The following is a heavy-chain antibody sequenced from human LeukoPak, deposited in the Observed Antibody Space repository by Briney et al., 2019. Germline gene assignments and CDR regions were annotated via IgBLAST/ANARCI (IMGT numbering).Heavy chain of an antibody. V-gene: IGHV3-30*18. CDR3: AKGTWAAAGTSSDY. CDR2: ISYDGSNK. Sequence: GGSLRLSCAASGFTFSSYGMHWVRQAPGKGLEWVAVISYDGSNKYYADSVKGRFTISRDNSKNTLYLQMNSLRAEDTAVYYCAKGTWAAAGTSSDYWGQGTLVTVSS. J-gene: IGHJ4*02. CDR1: GFTFSSYG. D-gene: IGHD6-13*01.